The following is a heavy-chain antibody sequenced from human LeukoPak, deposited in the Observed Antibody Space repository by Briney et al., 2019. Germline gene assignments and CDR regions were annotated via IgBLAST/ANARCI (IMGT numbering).Heavy chain of an antibody. CDR2: ISSSSSTI. V-gene: IGHV3-48*04. D-gene: IGHD6-19*01. Sequence: GGSLRLSCAASGFTFSSYSMNWVRQAPGEGLEWGSYISSSSSTIYYADSVKGGFTISRDNAKNSLYLQMNSLRAEDTAVYYCARAGAPYSSGWYSDYWGQGTLVTVSS. CDR1: GFTFSSYS. CDR3: ARAGAPYSSGWYSDY. J-gene: IGHJ4*02.